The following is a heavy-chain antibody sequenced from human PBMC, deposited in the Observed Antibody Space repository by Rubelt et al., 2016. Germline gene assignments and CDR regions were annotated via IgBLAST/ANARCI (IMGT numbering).Heavy chain of an antibody. D-gene: IGHD1-14*01. CDR1: GFSIDTYS. CDR2: ISSGSNII. J-gene: IGHJ6*03. Sequence: VQLVESGGGLVQPGGSLRLSCAVSGFSIDTYSMYWVRQAPGQGLEWVSYISSGSNIIYYVDSVKGRFTISRDNAKNSLFLNINSLRAEDTAVYYCATGTTAFDYYYYYMDVWGRGTTVTVSS. V-gene: IGHV3-48*04. CDR3: ATGTTAFDYYYYYMDV.